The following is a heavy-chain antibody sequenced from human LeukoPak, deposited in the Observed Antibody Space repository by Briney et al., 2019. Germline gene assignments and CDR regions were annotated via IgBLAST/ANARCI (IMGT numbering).Heavy chain of an antibody. Sequence: GGSLRLSCAASGFTFSSYGMHWVRQAPGKGLEYVSYISGSNNDATYADSVKGRFTISRDNAKNSLYLQMNSLRAEDTAVYYCVRVARLVDYWGQGTRVTVSS. D-gene: IGHD4-11*01. V-gene: IGHV3-48*01. CDR1: GFTFSSYG. CDR2: ISGSNNDA. CDR3: VRVARLVDY. J-gene: IGHJ4*02.